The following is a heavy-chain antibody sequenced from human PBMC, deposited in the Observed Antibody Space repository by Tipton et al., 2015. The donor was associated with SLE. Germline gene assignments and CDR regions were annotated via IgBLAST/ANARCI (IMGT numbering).Heavy chain of an antibody. CDR1: GFTFSSYA. Sequence: GSLRLSCAASGFTFSSYAMTWVRQAPGKGLEWVSAISGSGGSSYYADSVKGRFTISRDNSKNTLYLQMNSLRAEDTAVYYCAKGRQWLHPTDFHHWGQGTLVTVSS. CDR3: AKGRQWLHPTDFHH. J-gene: IGHJ1*01. CDR2: ISGSGGSS. D-gene: IGHD6-19*01. V-gene: IGHV3-23*01.